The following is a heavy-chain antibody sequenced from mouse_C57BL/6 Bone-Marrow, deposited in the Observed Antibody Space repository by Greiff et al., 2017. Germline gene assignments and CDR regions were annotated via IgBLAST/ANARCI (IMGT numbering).Heavy chain of an antibody. CDR2: ISYDGSN. CDR3: ARVGNGYYDWFWFAY. Sequence: EVQRVESGPGLVKPSQSLSLTCSVTGYSITSGYYWNWIRQFPGNKLEWMGYISYDGSNNYNPSLKNRISITRDTSKNQFFLKLKSVTTEDTATYYCARVGNGYYDWFWFAYWGQGTLVTVSA. D-gene: IGHD2-3*01. J-gene: IGHJ3*01. CDR1: GYSITSGYY. V-gene: IGHV3-6*01.